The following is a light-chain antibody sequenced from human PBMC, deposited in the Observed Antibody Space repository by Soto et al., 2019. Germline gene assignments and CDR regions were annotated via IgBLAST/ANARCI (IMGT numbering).Light chain of an antibody. V-gene: IGKV1-5*03. Sequence: DIKMTQSPSTLSASVGDRVTITCRASQSISSWLAWYQQKPGKAPKLLIYKASSLESGVPSRFSGSGSGTDFTLTISSLQPDDFASYYCQQCNSYPWTFGQGTKVEIK. CDR3: QQCNSYPWT. CDR2: KAS. J-gene: IGKJ1*01. CDR1: QSISSW.